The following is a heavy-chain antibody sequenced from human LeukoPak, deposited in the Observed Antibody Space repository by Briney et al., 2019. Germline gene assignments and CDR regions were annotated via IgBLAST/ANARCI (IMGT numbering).Heavy chain of an antibody. CDR2: INPKIGGT. CDR1: GYTFSNFV. Sequence: ASVKVSCRASGYTFSNFVITWVRQAPGQGLEWMGWINPKIGGTNYAQKFQGRVTMTRDTSISTAYMELSRLRSDDTAVYYCAREIGSGSFLDNWGQGTLVTVSS. CDR3: AREIGSGSFLDN. V-gene: IGHV1-2*02. J-gene: IGHJ4*02. D-gene: IGHD3-10*01.